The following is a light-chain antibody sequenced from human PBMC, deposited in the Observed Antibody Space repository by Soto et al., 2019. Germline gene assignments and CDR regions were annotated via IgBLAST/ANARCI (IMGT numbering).Light chain of an antibody. CDR1: QTVTSSY. CDR2: GGS. V-gene: IGKV3-20*01. J-gene: IGKJ3*01. Sequence: IVLTQSPGTLSLSPGEGLTLSCRASQTVTSSYLAWYQHKPGQAPRLLIYGGSTKATGTPDRFSGSGSGTDFTLTISRLEPEDFAVYYCQQYGSSPFTLGPGTKVDIK. CDR3: QQYGSSPFT.